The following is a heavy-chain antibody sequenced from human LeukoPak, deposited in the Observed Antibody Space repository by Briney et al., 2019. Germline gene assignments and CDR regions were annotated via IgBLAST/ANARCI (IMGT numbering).Heavy chain of an antibody. J-gene: IGHJ6*03. CDR2: IYTSGST. CDR1: GGSISSGSYY. CDR3: AGALDNYSNYYYYYYMDV. Sequence: RTSETLSLTCTVSGGSISSGSYYWSWIRQPAGKGLEWIGRIYTSGSTNYNPSLKSRVTISVDTSKNQFSLKLSSVTAADTAVYYCAGALDNYSNYYYYYYMDVWGKGTTVTVSS. D-gene: IGHD4-11*01. V-gene: IGHV4-61*02.